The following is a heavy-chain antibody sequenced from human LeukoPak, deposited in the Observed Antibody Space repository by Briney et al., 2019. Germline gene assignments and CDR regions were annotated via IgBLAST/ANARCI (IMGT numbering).Heavy chain of an antibody. J-gene: IGHJ6*04. CDR2: ISYDGSNK. Sequence: PGGSLRLSCAASGFTFSSYAMHWVRQAPGKGLEWVAVISYDGSNKYYADSVKGRLTIPRDNSKNTLYLQMNSLRAEDTAVYYCARVNRCSSTSCYIYGMDVWGKGTTVTVSS. V-gene: IGHV3-30*04. D-gene: IGHD2-2*02. CDR3: ARVNRCSSTSCYIYGMDV. CDR1: GFTFSSYA.